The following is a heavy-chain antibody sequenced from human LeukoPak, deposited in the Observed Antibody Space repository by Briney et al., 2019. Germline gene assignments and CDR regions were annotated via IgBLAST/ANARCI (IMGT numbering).Heavy chain of an antibody. Sequence: GASVKVSCKASGYTFTSYYMHWVRQAPGQGLEWMGIINPSGGSTSYAQKFQGRVTMTRDTSTSTVYMELSSLRSEDTAVYYCARDPWDYDSSGYGWYFDLWGRGTLVTVSS. CDR2: INPSGGST. D-gene: IGHD3-22*01. CDR3: ARDPWDYDSSGYGWYFDL. J-gene: IGHJ2*01. CDR1: GYTFTSYY. V-gene: IGHV1-46*01.